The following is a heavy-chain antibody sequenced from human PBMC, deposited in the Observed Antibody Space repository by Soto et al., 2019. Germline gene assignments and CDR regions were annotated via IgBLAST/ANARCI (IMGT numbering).Heavy chain of an antibody. D-gene: IGHD3-10*02. CDR3: AKDMFGSGDRGMFDS. J-gene: IGHJ4*02. CDR2: TSGFGDKT. V-gene: IGHV3-23*01. Sequence: EVQLLESGGGLVQPGGSVRLSCAASGFTFNNYAMSWVRQAPGKGLEWVSGTSGFGDKTYYADSVKGRFTISRDNSKNTLFLQMNSLRAEDMALYYCAKDMFGSGDRGMFDSWGQGTLVTVSS. CDR1: GFTFNNYA.